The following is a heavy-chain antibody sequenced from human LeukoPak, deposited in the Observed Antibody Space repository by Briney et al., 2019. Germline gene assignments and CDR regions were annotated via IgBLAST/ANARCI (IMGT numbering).Heavy chain of an antibody. CDR3: ARLDDSSSWGDY. D-gene: IGHD6-13*01. CDR1: GYSISSGYY. Sequence: SETLSLTCAVSGYSISSGYYWGWIRQPPGKGLEWIGSIYHSGGTYYNPSLKSRVTISVDTSKNQFSLKLSSVTAADTAVYYCARLDDSSSWGDYWGQGTLVTLSS. CDR2: IYHSGGT. V-gene: IGHV4-38-2*01. J-gene: IGHJ4*02.